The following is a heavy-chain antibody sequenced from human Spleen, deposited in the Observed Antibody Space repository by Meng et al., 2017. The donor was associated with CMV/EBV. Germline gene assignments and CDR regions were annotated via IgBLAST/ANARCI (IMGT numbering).Heavy chain of an antibody. J-gene: IGHJ3*02. CDR3: ASQEGGAFDI. Sequence: GESLKISCKGSGYTFTRHWVGWVRQMPGKGLEWMGMIYPGDSDTRYSPSFQGQVTISADKSISTAYLQWSSLKASDTAMYYCASQEGGAFDIWGQGTMVTVSS. CDR2: IYPGDSDT. CDR1: GYTFTRHW. V-gene: IGHV5-51*01. D-gene: IGHD3-16*01.